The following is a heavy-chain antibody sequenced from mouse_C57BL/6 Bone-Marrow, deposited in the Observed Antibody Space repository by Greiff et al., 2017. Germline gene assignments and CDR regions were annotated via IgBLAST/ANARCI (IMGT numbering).Heavy chain of an antibody. J-gene: IGHJ3*01. Sequence: VQLQQSGAELARPGASVKLSCKASGYTFTSYGISWVQQRPGQGLEWIGEFYPRSGNTYYNEKFNGKAALTADKSSSTAYMELRSLTSEDSAVYFCARQRRLRPLAYWGQGTLVNVSA. CDR2: FYPRSGNT. CDR3: ARQRRLRPLAY. V-gene: IGHV1-81*01. D-gene: IGHD3-2*02. CDR1: GYTFTSYG.